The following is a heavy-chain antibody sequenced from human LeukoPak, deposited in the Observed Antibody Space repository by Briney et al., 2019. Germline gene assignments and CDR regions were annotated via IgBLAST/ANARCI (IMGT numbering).Heavy chain of an antibody. D-gene: IGHD6-13*01. CDR1: GYTFTGYY. CDR3: ARTRLAAGTQTPDC. CDR2: INPNSGGT. J-gene: IGHJ4*02. Sequence: ASVKVSCKASGYTFTGYYMHWVRQAPGQGLEWMGWINPNSGGTNYAQRLQGRVTMTTDTSTSTAYMELRSLRSDDTAVYYCARTRLAAGTQTPDCWGQGTLVTVSS. V-gene: IGHV1-2*02.